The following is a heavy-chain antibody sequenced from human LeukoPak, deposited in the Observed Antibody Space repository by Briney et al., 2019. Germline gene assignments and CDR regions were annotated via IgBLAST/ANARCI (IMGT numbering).Heavy chain of an antibody. D-gene: IGHD2-15*01. CDR2: IYYSGST. Sequence: PSETLSLTCTVSGGSISSGGYYWSWIRQHPGKGLEWIGYIYYSGSTYYNPSPKSRVTISVDTSKNQFSLKLSSVTAADTAVYYCARGHYSVVFDYWGQGTLVTVSS. J-gene: IGHJ4*02. CDR3: ARGHYSVVFDY. CDR1: GGSISSGGYY. V-gene: IGHV4-31*03.